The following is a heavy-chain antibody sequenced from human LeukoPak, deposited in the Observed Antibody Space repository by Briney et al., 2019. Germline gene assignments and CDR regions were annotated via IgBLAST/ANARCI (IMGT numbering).Heavy chain of an antibody. Sequence: GGSLRLSCAVSGFTFSSYWMHWVRQAPGKGLVLISRISSDGSGTSYADSVKGRFTISRDNAKNTLYLQMNSLRAEDTGVYYCARANHPTYYDSSGYYQDYWGQGTLVTVSS. CDR2: ISSDGSGT. J-gene: IGHJ4*02. CDR3: ARANHPTYYDSSGYYQDY. D-gene: IGHD3-22*01. CDR1: GFTFSSYW. V-gene: IGHV3-74*01.